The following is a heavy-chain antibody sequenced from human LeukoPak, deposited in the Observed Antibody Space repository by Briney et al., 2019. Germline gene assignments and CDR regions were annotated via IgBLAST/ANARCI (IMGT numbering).Heavy chain of an antibody. CDR2: VYYTGST. CDR3: ATTTHGSGSYYNSVYFDY. Sequence: SETLPLTCTVSGGSISSYYWSWIRQAPGKGLEWIAYVYYTGSTNYNPSLKSRLTISVDTSNVQFSLKLSSVTAADTAVYYCATTTHGSGSYYNSVYFDYWGQGTLVTVSS. J-gene: IGHJ4*02. V-gene: IGHV4-59*01. CDR1: GGSISSYY. D-gene: IGHD3-10*01.